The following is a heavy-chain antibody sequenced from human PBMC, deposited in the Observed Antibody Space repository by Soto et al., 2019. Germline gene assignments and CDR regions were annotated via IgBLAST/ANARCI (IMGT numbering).Heavy chain of an antibody. CDR3: AKDLGCISTSCYVSGMDV. J-gene: IGHJ6*02. V-gene: IGHV3-30*18. CDR1: GFTFSSYG. CDR2: ISYDGSNK. Sequence: PGGSLRLSCAASGFTFSSYGMHWVRQAPGKGLEWVAVISYDGSNKYYADSVKGRFTISRDNSKNTLYLQMNSLRAEDTAVYYCAKDLGCISTSCYVSGMDVWGQGTTVTV. D-gene: IGHD2-2*01.